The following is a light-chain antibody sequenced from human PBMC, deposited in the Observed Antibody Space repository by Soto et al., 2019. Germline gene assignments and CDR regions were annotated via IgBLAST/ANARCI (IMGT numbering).Light chain of an antibody. CDR3: CSYAGSSTYVV. V-gene: IGLV2-23*02. CDR2: EVS. Sequence: QSVLTQPASVSGSPGQSITISCTGTSSDVGSYNLFSWYQQHPGKAPKLMIYEVSKRPSGVSNRFSGSKSGNTASLTISGLRAEDESVYYCCSYAGSSTYVVFGGGTKLTVL. CDR1: SSDVGSYNL. J-gene: IGLJ2*01.